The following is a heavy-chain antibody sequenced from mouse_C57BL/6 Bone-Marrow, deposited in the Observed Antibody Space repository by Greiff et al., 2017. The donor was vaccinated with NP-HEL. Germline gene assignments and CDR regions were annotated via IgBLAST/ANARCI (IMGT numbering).Heavy chain of an antibody. Sequence: VQLKESGPELVKPGASVKIPCKASGYTFTDYNMDWVKQSHGKSLEWIGDINPNNGGTIYNQKFKGKATLTVDKSSSTAYMELRSLTSEDTAVYYCARSPDKREGFAYWGQGTLVTVSA. CDR3: ARSPDKREGFAY. CDR1: GYTFTDYN. CDR2: INPNNGGT. J-gene: IGHJ3*01. V-gene: IGHV1-18*01.